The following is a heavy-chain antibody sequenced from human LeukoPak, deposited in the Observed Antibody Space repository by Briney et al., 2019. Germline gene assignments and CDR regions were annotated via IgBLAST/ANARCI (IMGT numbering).Heavy chain of an antibody. Sequence: SETLSLTCTVSGGSISSYYWRWIRQPPGKGLEWIGYIYYSGNTNYNPSLKSRVTISADTSKNQFSLKLSSVTAADTAVYYCARRYCSSTSCSNGMDVWGQGTTVTVSS. CDR1: GGSISSYY. CDR2: IYYSGNT. D-gene: IGHD2-2*01. J-gene: IGHJ6*02. CDR3: ARRYCSSTSCSNGMDV. V-gene: IGHV4-59*08.